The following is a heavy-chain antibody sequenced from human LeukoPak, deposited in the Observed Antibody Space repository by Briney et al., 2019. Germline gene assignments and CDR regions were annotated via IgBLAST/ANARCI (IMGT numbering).Heavy chain of an antibody. CDR3: ARGGRDYSNYWFDP. V-gene: IGHV3-23*01. Sequence: GGSLRLSCAASGFTFSSYAMTWVRQAPGKGLEWVSTVSGGGGSTYYADSVKGRFTISRDSSKNTLYLQMSSLRAEDTAVYFCARGGRDYSNYWFDPWGQGILVTVSS. CDR1: GFTFSSYA. J-gene: IGHJ5*02. D-gene: IGHD4-11*01. CDR2: VSGGGGST.